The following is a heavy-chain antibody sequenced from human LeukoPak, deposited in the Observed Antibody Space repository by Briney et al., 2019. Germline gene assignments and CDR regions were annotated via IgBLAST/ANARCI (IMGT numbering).Heavy chain of an antibody. CDR2: IHHNGST. Sequence: SETLSLTCTVSGDSISSGHYWDWIRQPPGRGLEWIGSIHHNGSTWYNPSLKSRVTISLDTSQTQTSLRVTSVTAAGTGVYYCAKGPDYYDSSGWLDPWGQGTLVTVSS. V-gene: IGHV4-38-2*02. CDR1: GDSISSGHY. CDR3: AKGPDYYDSSGWLDP. D-gene: IGHD3-22*01. J-gene: IGHJ5*02.